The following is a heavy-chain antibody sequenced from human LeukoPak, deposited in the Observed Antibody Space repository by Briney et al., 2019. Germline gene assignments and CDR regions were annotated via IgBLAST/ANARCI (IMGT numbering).Heavy chain of an antibody. CDR1: GGSISSSSYY. Sequence: PSETLFLTCTVSGGSISSSSYYWGWLRQPPGKGLEWIGSTSYSGSTYYTPSLRSRVTISVDTSKNQFSLKLSSVTAADTAVYYCASPIYCSSTSCPWFLWGQGTLVTVSS. V-gene: IGHV4-39*01. CDR2: TSYSGST. D-gene: IGHD2-2*01. J-gene: IGHJ4*02. CDR3: ASPIYCSSTSCPWFL.